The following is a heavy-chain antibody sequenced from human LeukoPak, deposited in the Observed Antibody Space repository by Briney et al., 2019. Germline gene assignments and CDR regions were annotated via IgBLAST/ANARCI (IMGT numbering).Heavy chain of an antibody. CDR3: ARVDSGSYFWFDY. D-gene: IGHD1-26*01. J-gene: IGHJ4*02. CDR2: IYYSGST. V-gene: IGHV4-59*01. Sequence: PSETLSLTCTVSGGSISSYYWSWIRKPPGKGLEWIGYIYYSGSTNYNPSLKSRVTISVDTSKNQFSLKLSSVTAADTAVYYCARVDSGSYFWFDYWGQGTLVTVSS. CDR1: GGSISSYY.